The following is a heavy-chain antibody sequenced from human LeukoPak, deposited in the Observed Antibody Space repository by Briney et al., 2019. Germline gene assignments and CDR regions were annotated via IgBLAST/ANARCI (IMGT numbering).Heavy chain of an antibody. CDR3: ARGGISYDILTGYFDY. D-gene: IGHD3-9*01. J-gene: IGHJ4*02. CDR1: GYAFTSCG. CDR2: TSAYNGNT. V-gene: IGHV1-18*01. Sequence: ASVKVSCKASGYAFTSCGIGWLRQAPGQGLERVGLTSAYNGNTNYAQKLQGRVTMTTATSKSTAYMELRSLRSDDTAVYYCARGGISYDILTGYFDYWGQGTLVTVSS.